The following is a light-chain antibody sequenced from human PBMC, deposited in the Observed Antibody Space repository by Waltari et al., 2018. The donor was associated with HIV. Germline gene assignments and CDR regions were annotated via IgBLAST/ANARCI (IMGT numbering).Light chain of an antibody. CDR2: EVN. Sequence: QSALTQPASVSGSPGQSITISCTGPTTDISTYTFVSWYQQSPGGAPKLIIFEVNSRPSGISDRFSGSKSGDTASLTISGLQAEDEAVYFCSSYTTRASVVFGGGTKLTVL. CDR1: TTDISTYTF. J-gene: IGLJ2*01. V-gene: IGLV2-14*01. CDR3: SSYTTRASVV.